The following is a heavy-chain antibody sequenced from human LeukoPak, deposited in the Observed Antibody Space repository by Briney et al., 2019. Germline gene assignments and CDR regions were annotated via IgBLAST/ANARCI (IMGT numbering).Heavy chain of an antibody. CDR1: SVSISNYY. CDR3: AREGMSDSDY. V-gene: IGHV4-39*07. Sequence: SETLSLTCTVSSVSISNYYWNWIRQPPGKGLEWIGSIYYSGSTYYNPSLKSRVTISVDTSKNQFSLKLSSVTAADTAVYYCAREGMSDSDYWGQGTLVTVSS. J-gene: IGHJ4*02. CDR2: IYYSGST. D-gene: IGHD3-10*01.